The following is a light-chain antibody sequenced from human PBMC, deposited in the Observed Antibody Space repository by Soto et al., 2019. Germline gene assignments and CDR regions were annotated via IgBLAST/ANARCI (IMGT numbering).Light chain of an antibody. CDR2: EGD. CDR3: CSYAGSSTVYV. J-gene: IGLJ1*01. CDR1: SSDVGSYNL. Sequence: QSGLTQPASVSGSPGQSITMSCTGSSSDVGSYNLVSWYQQRPGQAPKLIIYEGDKRPSGVSNRFSASKSANTASLTISGLQAEDEADYYCCSYAGSSTVYVFGTGTKVTVL. V-gene: IGLV2-23*01.